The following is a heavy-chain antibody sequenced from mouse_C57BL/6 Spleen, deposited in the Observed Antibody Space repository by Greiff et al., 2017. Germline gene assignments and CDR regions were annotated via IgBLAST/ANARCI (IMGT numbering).Heavy chain of an antibody. V-gene: IGHV10-3*01. CDR3: VGEDWYYYGSRNYYAMDY. CDR1: GFTFNTYA. Sequence: EVKLVESGGGLVQPKGSLKLSCAASGFTFNTYAMHWVRQAPGTGLEWVARIRRKSSNYATYYADSVKDRFTISRDDSQSMLYLQMNNLKTEDTAMYYCVGEDWYYYGSRNYYAMDYWGQGTSVTVSS. D-gene: IGHD1-1*01. J-gene: IGHJ4*01. CDR2: IRRKSSNYAT.